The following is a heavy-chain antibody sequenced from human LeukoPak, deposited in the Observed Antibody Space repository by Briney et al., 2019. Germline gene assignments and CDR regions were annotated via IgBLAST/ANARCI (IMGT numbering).Heavy chain of an antibody. CDR1: GFTFSSYA. V-gene: IGHV3-23*01. Sequence: PGRSLRLSCAASGFTFSSYAMSWVRQAPRKRLEWVSAISGIGGSTYYADSVKGRFTISRDNSKNTLYLQMNSLRAEDTAVYYCARRAGAYSHPYDYWGQGTLVTVSS. D-gene: IGHD4/OR15-4a*01. CDR2: ISGIGGST. CDR3: ARRAGAYSHPYDY. J-gene: IGHJ4*02.